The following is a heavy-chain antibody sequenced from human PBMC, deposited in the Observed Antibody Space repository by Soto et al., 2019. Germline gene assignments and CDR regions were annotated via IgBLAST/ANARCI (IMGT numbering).Heavy chain of an antibody. Sequence: QVQLVQSGAEVKKPGSSVKVSCKASGGTFSSYAISWVRQAPGQGLEWMGGIIPIFGTANYAQKFQGRVTITADESTSTAYMEPSSLRSEDTGVYYCARTEWELHAPPAFDIWGQGTMVTVSS. CDR2: IIPIFGTA. D-gene: IGHD1-26*01. CDR1: GGTFSSYA. CDR3: ARTEWELHAPPAFDI. V-gene: IGHV1-69*01. J-gene: IGHJ3*02.